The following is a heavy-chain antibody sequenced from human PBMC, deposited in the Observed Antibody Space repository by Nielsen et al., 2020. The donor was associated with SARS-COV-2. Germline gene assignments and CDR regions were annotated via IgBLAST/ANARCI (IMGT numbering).Heavy chain of an antibody. CDR3: ARGFGVVMPPWFYYYGMDV. D-gene: IGHD3-3*01. Sequence: SVKVSCKASGGTFSSYAISWVRQAPGQGLEWMGGIIPIFGTANYAQKFQGRVTITADESTSTAYMELSSLRSEDTAVYYCARGFGVVMPPWFYYYGMDVWGQGTTVTVSS. J-gene: IGHJ6*02. CDR1: GGTFSSYA. V-gene: IGHV1-69*13. CDR2: IIPIFGTA.